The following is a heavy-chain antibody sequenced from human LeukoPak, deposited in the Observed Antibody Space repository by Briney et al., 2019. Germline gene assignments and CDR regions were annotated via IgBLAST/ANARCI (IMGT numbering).Heavy chain of an antibody. D-gene: IGHD2-2*01. CDR3: ARRYCSSTSCLFDY. CDR1: GFTSSSYE. CDR2: ISSSSSSI. Sequence: GGSLRLSSAASGFTSSSYEMNWVRQAPGKGLEWVSHISSSSSSISYADSVKGRFTISRDNAKNSLFLQMNSLRAEDTAVYYCARRYCSSTSCLFDYWGQGTLVTVSS. V-gene: IGHV3-48*03. J-gene: IGHJ4*02.